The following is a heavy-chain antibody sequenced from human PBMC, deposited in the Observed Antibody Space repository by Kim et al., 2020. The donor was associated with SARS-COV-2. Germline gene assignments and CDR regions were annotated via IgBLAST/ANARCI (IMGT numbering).Heavy chain of an antibody. V-gene: IGHV4-39*01. J-gene: IGHJ6*02. CDR1: GGSISSSSYY. CDR3: ATAGLLWFGEFKYYYYCMDV. CDR2: IYYSGST. D-gene: IGHD3-10*01. Sequence: SETLSLTCTVSGGSISSSSYYWGWIRQPPGKGLEWIGSIYYSGSTYYNPSLKSRVTISVDTSKNQFSLKLSSVTAADTAVYYCATAGLLWFGEFKYYYYCMDVWGQGTTVTVSS.